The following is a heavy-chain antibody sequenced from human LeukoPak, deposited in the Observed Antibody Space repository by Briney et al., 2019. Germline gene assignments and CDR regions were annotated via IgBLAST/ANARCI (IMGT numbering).Heavy chain of an antibody. CDR2: IYTSGST. J-gene: IGHJ3*02. Sequence: PSETLSLTCTVSGGSISSYYWSWIRQPAGKGLEWIGRIYTSGSTNYNPSLKSRVTMSVDTSKNHFSLNLSSVTAADTAVFYCARGIGRRTFDIWGQGTMVTVSS. D-gene: IGHD1-26*01. CDR3: ARGIGRRTFDI. V-gene: IGHV4-4*07. CDR1: GGSISSYY.